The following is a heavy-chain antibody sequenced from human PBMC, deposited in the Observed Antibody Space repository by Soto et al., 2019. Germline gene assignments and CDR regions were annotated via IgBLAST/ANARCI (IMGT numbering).Heavy chain of an antibody. V-gene: IGHV4-31*03. Sequence: PSETLSLTCTVSGGSISSGGYYWSWIRQQPGKGLEWIGHIYYSGSTYYNPSLKSRVTISVDTAKNQFSLKLSSVTAADTAVYYCARGYVGRARSTSAPGGPGTLVTVSS. CDR1: GGSISSGGYY. D-gene: IGHD3-16*01. CDR2: IYYSGST. J-gene: IGHJ5*02. CDR3: ARGYVGRARSTSAP.